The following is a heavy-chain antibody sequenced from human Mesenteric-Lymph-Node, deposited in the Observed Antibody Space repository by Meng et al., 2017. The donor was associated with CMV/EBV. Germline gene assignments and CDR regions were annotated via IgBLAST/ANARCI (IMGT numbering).Heavy chain of an antibody. CDR1: GFTFGDYA. V-gene: IGHV3-49*04. CDR3: TRDMGRNYFDY. D-gene: IGHD1-26*01. Sequence: GESLKISCTGSGFTFGDYAMNWVHQAPGKRLEWVGLIRRTAYGETPQHAASVKGRFTISRDDSKSIAYLQMNSLKTEDTAVYYCTRDMGRNYFDYWGQGTLVTVSS. J-gene: IGHJ4*02. CDR2: IRRTAYGETP.